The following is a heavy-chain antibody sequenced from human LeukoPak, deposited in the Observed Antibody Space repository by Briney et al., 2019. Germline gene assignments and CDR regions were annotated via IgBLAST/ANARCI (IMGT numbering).Heavy chain of an antibody. CDR2: ISYDGSNK. D-gene: IGHD5-24*01. CDR3: ARGPSRWLEYYFDY. V-gene: IGHV3-30-3*01. Sequence: GRCLRLSCAASGFTFSSYAMHWVRQAPGKGLEWVAVISYDGSNKYYADSVKGRFTISRDNSKNTLYLQMNSLRAEDTAVYYCARGPSRWLEYYFDYWGQGTLVTVSS. CDR1: GFTFSSYA. J-gene: IGHJ4*02.